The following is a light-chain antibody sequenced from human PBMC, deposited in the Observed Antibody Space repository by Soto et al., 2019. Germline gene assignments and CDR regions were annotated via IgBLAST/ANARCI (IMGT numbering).Light chain of an antibody. J-gene: IGKJ4*01. V-gene: IGKV2-28*01. CDR1: QSLLHSNGYNY. CDR2: LGS. CDR3: MQARQTLT. Sequence: DIVMTQSPLSLPVTPGEPASISCRSSQSLLHSNGYNYLDWYLQKPGQSPQLLIYLGSNRASGVPDRFSVSGSGTDFTLKISRVEAEDVWVYYCMQARQTLTFGGGTKVEIK.